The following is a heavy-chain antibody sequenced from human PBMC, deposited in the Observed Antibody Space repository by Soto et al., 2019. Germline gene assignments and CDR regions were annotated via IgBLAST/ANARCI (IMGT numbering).Heavy chain of an antibody. CDR1: GGSISSGDYY. J-gene: IGHJ5*02. V-gene: IGHV4-30-4*01. CDR2: IYYSEST. CDR3: ARATIVLLPAAMVSHWFDP. D-gene: IGHD2-2*01. Sequence: NPSETLSLTCTVSGGSISSGDYYWSWIRQPPGKGLEWIGYIYYSESTYYNPSLKSRVTISVDTSKNQFSLKLSSVTAADTAVYYCARATIVLLPAAMVSHWFDPWGPGTLVTVSS.